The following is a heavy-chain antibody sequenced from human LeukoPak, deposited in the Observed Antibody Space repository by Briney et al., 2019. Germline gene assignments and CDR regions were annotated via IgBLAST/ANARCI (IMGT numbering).Heavy chain of an antibody. V-gene: IGHV3-21*01. CDR3: ARDGYCGGDCYDAFDI. CDR2: ISSSSSYI. J-gene: IGHJ3*02. Sequence: PGGSLRLSCAASGFTFSSYSMNWVRQAPGKGLEWVSSISSSSSYIYYADSVKGRFTISRDNAKNSLYLQMNSLRAEDTAEYYCARDGYCGGDCYDAFDIWGQGTMVTVSS. D-gene: IGHD2-21*01. CDR1: GFTFSSYS.